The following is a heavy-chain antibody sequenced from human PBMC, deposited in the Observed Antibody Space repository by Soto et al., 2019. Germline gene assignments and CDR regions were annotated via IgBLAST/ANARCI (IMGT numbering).Heavy chain of an antibody. D-gene: IGHD1-26*01. V-gene: IGHV1-46*01. J-gene: IGHJ4*02. CDR2: INPSGGSA. Sequence: QVLLVQSGAEVKKPGASVKVSCKASGYTFTSYLIHWVRQAPGQGLEWMGIINPSGGSANYAQKFQGRVTMTRDTSTSIVYMELSSLRSEDTAVYYCARVLGGATPFFVYWGQGTLVTVSS. CDR3: ARVLGGATPFFVY. CDR1: GYTFTSYL.